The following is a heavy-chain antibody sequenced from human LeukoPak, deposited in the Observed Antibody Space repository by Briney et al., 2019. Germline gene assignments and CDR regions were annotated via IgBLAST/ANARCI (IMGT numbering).Heavy chain of an antibody. CDR1: GFTVSSNY. Sequence: GGSLRLSCAASGFTVSSNYMSWIRQAPGRGLEWVSYISSSGSTIYYADSVKGRFTISRDNAKNSLYLQMNSLRAEDTAVYYCARENPDAFDIWGQGTMVTVSS. CDR3: ARENPDAFDI. J-gene: IGHJ3*02. V-gene: IGHV3-11*01. CDR2: ISSSGSTI.